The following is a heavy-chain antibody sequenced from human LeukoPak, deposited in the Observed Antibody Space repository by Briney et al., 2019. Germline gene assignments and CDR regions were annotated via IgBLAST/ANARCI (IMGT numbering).Heavy chain of an antibody. CDR2: ISGGGDIT. CDR3: VREDTPATANY. V-gene: IGHV3-23*01. CDR1: GFNFANHA. Sequence: GGSLRLSCAASGFNFANHAMSWVRQTPGKGLEWVSAISGGGDITYYADSVTGRFTISRDNSKDTLFLQIHSLRPGDTAVYYCVREDTPATANYWGQGTLVTISS. J-gene: IGHJ4*02. D-gene: IGHD2-21*02.